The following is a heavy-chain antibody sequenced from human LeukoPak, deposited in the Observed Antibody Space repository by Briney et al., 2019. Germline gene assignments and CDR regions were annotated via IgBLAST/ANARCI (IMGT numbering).Heavy chain of an antibody. CDR1: GFTFSNYA. J-gene: IGHJ4*02. Sequence: GSLRLSCAASGFTFSNYAMHWVRQAPGKGLEWVTFIRFDGSNKYYADSVKGRFTISRDNSKNTLYLQMNSLGTEDTAVYYCAKDGGSGSYFTGQFDYWGQGTLVTVSS. CDR2: IRFDGSNK. CDR3: AKDGGSGSYFTGQFDY. D-gene: IGHD3-10*01. V-gene: IGHV3-30*02.